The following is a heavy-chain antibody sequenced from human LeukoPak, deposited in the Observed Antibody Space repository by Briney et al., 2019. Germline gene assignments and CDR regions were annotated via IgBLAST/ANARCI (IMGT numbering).Heavy chain of an antibody. D-gene: IGHD4-23*01. J-gene: IGHJ4*02. Sequence: GGSLRLSCAASGFTFSSYSMNWVRQAPGKGLEWVSSISSSSGYIYYADSVKGRFTISRDNAKNSLYLQMNSLRAEDTAVYYCASNDDYGGNEHSWGQGTLVTVSS. CDR2: ISSSSGYI. V-gene: IGHV3-21*01. CDR3: ASNDDYGGNEHS. CDR1: GFTFSSYS.